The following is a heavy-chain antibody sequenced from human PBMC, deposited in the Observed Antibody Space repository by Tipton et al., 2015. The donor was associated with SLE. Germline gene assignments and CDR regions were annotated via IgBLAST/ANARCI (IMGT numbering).Heavy chain of an antibody. Sequence: SLRLSCAASGFTFSSYWMHWVRQAPGKGLVWVSRISSDGSSTNYADSVKGRFTISRDNAKNTLYLQMNSLRAEDTAVYYCASWAVPKDYIDYWGQGTLVTVSS. D-gene: IGHD3-10*01. J-gene: IGHJ4*02. CDR1: GFTFSSYW. CDR2: ISSDGSST. V-gene: IGHV3-74*01. CDR3: ASWAVPKDYIDY.